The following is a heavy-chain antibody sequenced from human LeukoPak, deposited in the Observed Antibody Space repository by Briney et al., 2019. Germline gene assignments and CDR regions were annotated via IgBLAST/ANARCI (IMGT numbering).Heavy chain of an antibody. CDR2: ISSSSSYI. J-gene: IGHJ4*02. Sequence: GGSLRLSCAASGFTSSSYGMNWVRQAPGKGLEWVSSISSSSSYIYYADSVKGRFTISRDNAKNSLYLQMNSLRAEDTAVYYCAKLWFGELPNDYWGQGTLVTVSS. CDR1: GFTSSSYG. V-gene: IGHV3-21*01. D-gene: IGHD3-10*01. CDR3: AKLWFGELPNDY.